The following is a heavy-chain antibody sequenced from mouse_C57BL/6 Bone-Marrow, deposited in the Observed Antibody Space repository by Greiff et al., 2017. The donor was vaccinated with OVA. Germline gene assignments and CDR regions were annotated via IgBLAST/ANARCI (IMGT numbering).Heavy chain of an antibody. CDR1: GFTFSDYY. CDR3: ARHRTLANWWYFDV. J-gene: IGHJ1*03. CDR2: ISNGGGST. V-gene: IGHV5-12*01. Sequence: EVQGVESGGGLVQPGGSLKLSCAASGFTFSDYYMYWVRQTPEKRLEWVAYISNGGGSTYYPDTVKGRFTISRDNAKNTLYLQMSRLKSEDTAMYYCARHRTLANWWYFDVWGTGTTVTVSS. D-gene: IGHD4-1*01.